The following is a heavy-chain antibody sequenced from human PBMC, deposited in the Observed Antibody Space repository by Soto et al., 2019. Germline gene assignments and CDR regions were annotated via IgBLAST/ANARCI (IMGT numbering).Heavy chain of an antibody. D-gene: IGHD2-2*01. CDR2: IYYSGST. Sequence: QVQLQESGPGLVKPSQTLSLTCTVSGGSISSGDYYWSWIRQPPGKGLEWIGYIYYSGSTYYNPSLKSRVTISVDTSKNQFSLKLSSVTAADTAVYYCARDGIVVVPAAMPGYGMDVWGQGTTVTVSS. CDR1: GGSISSGDYY. V-gene: IGHV4-30-4*01. CDR3: ARDGIVVVPAAMPGYGMDV. J-gene: IGHJ6*02.